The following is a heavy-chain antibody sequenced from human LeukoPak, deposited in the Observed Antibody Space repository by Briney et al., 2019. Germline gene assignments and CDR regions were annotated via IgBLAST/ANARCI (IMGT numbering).Heavy chain of an antibody. CDR3: AKTARWVVGAISNG. V-gene: IGHV3-23*01. CDR1: GFTFSSYA. J-gene: IGHJ4*02. CDR2: ISSSGGPT. Sequence: PGGSLRLSCAASGFTFSSYAMSWVRQAPGKGLEWVSGISSSGGPTYYADSVKGRFTISRDNSKNTLYLQMNSLRAEDTAVYYCAKTARWVVGAISNGWGQGTLVTVSS. D-gene: IGHD1-26*01.